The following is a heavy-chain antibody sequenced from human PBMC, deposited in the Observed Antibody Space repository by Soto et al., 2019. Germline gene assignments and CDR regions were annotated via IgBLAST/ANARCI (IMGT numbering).Heavy chain of an antibody. J-gene: IGHJ4*02. CDR1: GGSISSSSYY. Sequence: PSETLSLTCTVSGGSISSSSYYWGWIRQPPGKGLEWIGSIYYSGSTYYNPSLKSRVTISVDTSKNQFSLKLSSVTAADTAVYYCAMLMGRASYYFDYWGQGTLVTVSS. V-gene: IGHV4-39*01. CDR2: IYYSGST. CDR3: AMLMGRASYYFDY. D-gene: IGHD1-26*01.